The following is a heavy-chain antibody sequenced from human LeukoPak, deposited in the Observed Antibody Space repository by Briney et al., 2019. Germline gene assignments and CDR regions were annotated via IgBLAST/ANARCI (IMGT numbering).Heavy chain of an antibody. CDR3: ARAHVDYEFFDY. Sequence: GGSLRLSCAASGFTFSSYAMHWVRQAPGKGLEWVAVISYDGSNKYYADSVKGRFTISRDNSRNTLYLQMNSLRAEDTAVYYCARAHVDYEFFDYWGQGTLVTVSS. V-gene: IGHV3-30*04. D-gene: IGHD4-17*01. J-gene: IGHJ4*02. CDR1: GFTFSSYA. CDR2: ISYDGSNK.